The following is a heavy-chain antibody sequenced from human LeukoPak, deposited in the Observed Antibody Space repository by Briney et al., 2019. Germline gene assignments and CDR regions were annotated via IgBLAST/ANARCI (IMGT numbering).Heavy chain of an antibody. CDR2: IYTSGST. J-gene: IGHJ6*02. D-gene: IGHD6-13*01. V-gene: IGHV4-4*07. Sequence: PSETLSLTCTVSGGSISSYYWSWIRQPAGKGLEWIGRIYTSGSTNYNPSLKSRVTMSVDTSKNQFSLKLSSVTAADTAVYYCARTPTGYSSSWYGLYYYYGMDVWGQGTTVTVSS. CDR1: GGSISSYY. CDR3: ARTPTGYSSSWYGLYYYYGMDV.